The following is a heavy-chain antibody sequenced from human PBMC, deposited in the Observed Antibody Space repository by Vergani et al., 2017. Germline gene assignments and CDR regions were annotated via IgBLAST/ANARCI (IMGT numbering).Heavy chain of an antibody. CDR2: IYSGGST. Sequence: EAQLVESGGGLVQPGGSLRLSCAASGFTVSSNYMSWVRQAPGKGLEWVSVIYSGGSTYYADSVKGRFTISRDNSKNTLYLQMNSLRAEDTAVYYCAREGLRYCDWLTGGWYFDLGGRGTLVTVSS. D-gene: IGHD3-9*01. V-gene: IGHV3-66*02. J-gene: IGHJ2*01. CDR1: GFTVSSNY. CDR3: AREGLRYCDWLTGGWYFDL.